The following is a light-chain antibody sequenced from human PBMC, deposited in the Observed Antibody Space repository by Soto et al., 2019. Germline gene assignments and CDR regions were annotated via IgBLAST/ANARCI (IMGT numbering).Light chain of an antibody. CDR1: QSVSSY. Sequence: EIVLTQSPVTLSLSPGERATLSCRASQSVSSYLAWYQHKPGQAPRLLIHGASTRATGVPARISGSGSGTEFTLTISSLQSEDFAVYYCQQFRNWPWTFGQGTKVDIK. CDR3: QQFRNWPWT. J-gene: IGKJ1*01. CDR2: GAS. V-gene: IGKV3D-15*01.